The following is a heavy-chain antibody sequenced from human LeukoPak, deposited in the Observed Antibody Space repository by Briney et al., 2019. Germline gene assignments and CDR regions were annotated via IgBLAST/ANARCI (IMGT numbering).Heavy chain of an antibody. V-gene: IGHV3-64D*09. CDR1: GXTFSSYA. J-gene: IGHJ4*02. CDR2: ISSNGGST. CDR3: VKDPTVAGFDY. D-gene: IGHD6-19*01. Sequence: TGGSLRLSCSASGXTFSSYAMHWVRQAPGKGLEYVSAISSNGGSTYYADSVKGRFTISRDNFKDTLYLQMSSLRTEDTAVYYCVKDPTVAGFDYWGQGTLVTVSS.